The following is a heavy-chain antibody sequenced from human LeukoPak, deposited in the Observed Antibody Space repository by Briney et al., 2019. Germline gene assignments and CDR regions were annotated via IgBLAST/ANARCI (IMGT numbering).Heavy chain of an antibody. Sequence: GGSLRLSCAASSFPVTDNYMGWVRQAPGKGLEWVSLIYSGGDTYYADSVKGRFTISRDTSKNTVYLHMDSLRPDDTATYYCARAILLTGSEYYFDSWGQGTLVTVSS. J-gene: IGHJ4*02. CDR1: SFPVTDNY. CDR3: ARAILLTGSEYYFDS. D-gene: IGHD3-9*01. V-gene: IGHV3-53*01. CDR2: IYSGGDT.